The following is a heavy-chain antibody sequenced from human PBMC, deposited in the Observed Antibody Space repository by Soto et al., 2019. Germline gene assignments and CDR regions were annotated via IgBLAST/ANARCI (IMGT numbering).Heavy chain of an antibody. D-gene: IGHD3-3*01. CDR1: GYTFTSYY. J-gene: IGHJ6*02. V-gene: IGHV1-46*01. Sequence: VKVSCKASGYTFTSYYMHWVRQAPGQGLEWMGIINPSGGSTSYAQKFQGRVTMTRDTSTSAVYMELSSLRSEDRAVYYCARDLPYYDFWSGYHSYGMDVWGQGTTVTVSS. CDR3: ARDLPYYDFWSGYHSYGMDV. CDR2: INPSGGST.